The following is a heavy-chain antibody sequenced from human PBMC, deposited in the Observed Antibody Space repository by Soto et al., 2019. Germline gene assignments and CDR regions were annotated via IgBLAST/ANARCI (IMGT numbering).Heavy chain of an antibody. CDR2: ISYDGSNK. J-gene: IGHJ6*03. CDR1: GFTFSSYG. V-gene: IGHV3-30*18. CDR3: AKDQNYYMDF. Sequence: PGGSLRLSCAASGFTFSSYGMHWVRQAPGKGLEWVAVISYDGSNKYYADSVKGRFTISRDNSKNTLYLQMNSLRAEDTAVYYCAKDQNYYMDFWGKGTTVTVSS.